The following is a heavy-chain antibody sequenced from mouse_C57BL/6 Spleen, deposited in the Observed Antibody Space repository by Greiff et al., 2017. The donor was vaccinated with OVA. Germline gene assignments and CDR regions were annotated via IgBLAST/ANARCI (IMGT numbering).Heavy chain of an antibody. CDR1: GYAFSSSW. Sequence: QVQLKQSGPELVKPGASVKISCKASGYAFSSSWMNWVKQRPGKGLEWIGRIYPGDGDTNYNGKFKGKATLTADKSSSTAYMQLSSLTSEDSAVYFCARLDSSGYRFDDWGQGTTLTVSS. CDR2: IYPGDGDT. D-gene: IGHD3-2*02. V-gene: IGHV1-82*01. J-gene: IGHJ2*01. CDR3: ARLDSSGYRFDD.